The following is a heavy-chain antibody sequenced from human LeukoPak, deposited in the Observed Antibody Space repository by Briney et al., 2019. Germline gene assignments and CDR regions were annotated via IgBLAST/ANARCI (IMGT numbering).Heavy chain of an antibody. D-gene: IGHD4-17*01. CDR2: ISYTGSP. Sequence: PSETLSLTCIVSGGSITIHYWSWSRQSPGKGLEWISYISYTGSPRYNPSFQSRVTISLDTSKTHFSLKLTSVTAADTAVYYCARLLNNDNAGDPDTFDMWGPGTMVTVSS. J-gene: IGHJ3*02. CDR1: GGSITIHY. CDR3: ARLLNNDNAGDPDTFDM. V-gene: IGHV4-59*08.